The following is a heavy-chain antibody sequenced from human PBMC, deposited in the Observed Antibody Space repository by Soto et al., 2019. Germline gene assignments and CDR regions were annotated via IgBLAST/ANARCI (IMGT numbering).Heavy chain of an antibody. Sequence: GGSLRLSCAGSGFTFGTYSMNWVRQAAGKGLEWIAYISYDTDTIQYADSVKGRFTISRDNAKNSLYLQMNSLRDEDTAVYYCARLYYDYVWGQGTTVTVSS. J-gene: IGHJ6*02. CDR3: ARLYYDYV. D-gene: IGHD3-3*01. CDR2: ISYDTDTI. V-gene: IGHV3-48*02. CDR1: GFTFGTYS.